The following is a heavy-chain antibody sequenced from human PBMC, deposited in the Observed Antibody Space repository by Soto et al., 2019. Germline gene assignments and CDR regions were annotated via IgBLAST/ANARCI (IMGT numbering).Heavy chain of an antibody. CDR3: AHKGDGSRGFKY. V-gene: IGHV2-5*02. J-gene: IGHJ4*02. Sequence: QITLKESGPTLVKPTQTLTLTCTFSGFSLSTSGVGVGWIRQPPGKALEWLALIYWDDDKRYRPSLKVRLTITKDTSRNQVVLTMTNMDPVDTATYYGAHKGDGSRGFKYWGQGTLVTVSS. CDR1: GFSLSTSGVG. D-gene: IGHD1-26*01. CDR2: IYWDDDK.